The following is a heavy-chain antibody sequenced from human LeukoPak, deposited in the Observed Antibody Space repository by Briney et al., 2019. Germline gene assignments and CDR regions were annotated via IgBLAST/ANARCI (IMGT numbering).Heavy chain of an antibody. CDR1: GFTFSSYG. D-gene: IGHD1-26*01. CDR3: TTVKRGWSYKPREYYYYYMDV. Sequence: GGSLRLSCAASGFTFSSYGMHWVRQAPGKGLEWVAFIRYDGSNKYYADSVKGRFTISRDNSKNTLYLQMNSLRAEDTAVYYCTTVKRGWSYKPREYYYYYMDVWGKGTTGTVSS. CDR2: IRYDGSNK. J-gene: IGHJ6*03. V-gene: IGHV3-30*02.